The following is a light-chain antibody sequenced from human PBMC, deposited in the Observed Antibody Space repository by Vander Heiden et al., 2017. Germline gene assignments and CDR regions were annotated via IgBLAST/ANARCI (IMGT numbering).Light chain of an antibody. CDR1: QSINTY. J-gene: IGKJ3*01. CDR2: AAS. CDR3: QQSETTVFT. Sequence: DIPMTQSPASLSASVGDRVTITCRASQSINTYLTRYQQKPGKAPKLLVYAASTLQSGVPSTFSGSGSGTDFTLCISSLQPEDFAIYYCQQSETTVFTFGHGTKLDIK. V-gene: IGKV1-39*01.